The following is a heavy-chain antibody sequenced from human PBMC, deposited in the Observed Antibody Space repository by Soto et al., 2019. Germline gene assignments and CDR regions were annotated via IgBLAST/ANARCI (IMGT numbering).Heavy chain of an antibody. D-gene: IGHD6-13*01. CDR3: ARGAAAANTLEYFQH. J-gene: IGHJ1*01. CDR1: GYTFTGYY. V-gene: IGHV1-2*04. CDR2: INPNSGGT. Sequence: ASVKVSCKASGYTFTGYYMHWVRQAPGQGLEWMGWINPNSGGTNYAQKFQGWVTMTRDTYISTAYMELSRLRSDDTAVYYCARGAAAANTLEYFQHWGQGTLVTVSS.